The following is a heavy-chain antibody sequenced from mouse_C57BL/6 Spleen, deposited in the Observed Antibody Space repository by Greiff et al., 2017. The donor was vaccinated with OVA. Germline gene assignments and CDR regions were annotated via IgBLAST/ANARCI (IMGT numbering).Heavy chain of an antibody. CDR3: AESSSYYFDY. Sequence: QVQLKQPGAELVKPGASVKLSCKASGYTFTSYWMHWVKQRPGQGLEWIGMIHPNSGSTNYNEKFKSKATLTVDKSSSTAYMQLSSLTSEDSAVYYCAESSSYYFDYWGQGTTLTVSS. V-gene: IGHV1-64*01. CDR2: IHPNSGST. D-gene: IGHD1-1*01. CDR1: GYTFTSYW. J-gene: IGHJ2*01.